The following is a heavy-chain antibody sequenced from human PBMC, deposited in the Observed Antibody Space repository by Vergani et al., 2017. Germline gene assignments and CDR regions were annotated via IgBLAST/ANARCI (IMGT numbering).Heavy chain of an antibody. V-gene: IGHV3-53*01. J-gene: IGHJ4*02. CDR2: IYSGGST. Sequence: EVQLVESGGGLIQPGGSLRLSCAASGFTVSSNYMSWVRQAPGKGLEWVSVIYSGGSTYYADSVKGRFTISRDNSKNTLYLQMNSLRAEDTAVYYCAKDPWCSGGSCYFDYFDYWGQGTLVTVSS. CDR3: AKDPWCSGGSCYFDYFDY. D-gene: IGHD2-15*01. CDR1: GFTVSSNY.